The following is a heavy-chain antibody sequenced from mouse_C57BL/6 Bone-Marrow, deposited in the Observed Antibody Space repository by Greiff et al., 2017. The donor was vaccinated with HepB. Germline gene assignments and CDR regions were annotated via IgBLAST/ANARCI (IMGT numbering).Heavy chain of an antibody. V-gene: IGHV5-17*01. CDR1: GFTFSDYG. J-gene: IGHJ3*01. Sequence: EVKLMESGGGLVKPGGSLKLSCAASGFTFSDYGMHWVRQAPEKGLEWVAYISSGSSTIYYADTVKGRFTISRDNAKNTLFLQMTSLRSEDTAMYYCARNLYYGSSQFAYWGLGTLVTVSA. CDR3: ARNLYYGSSQFAY. D-gene: IGHD1-1*01. CDR2: ISSGSSTI.